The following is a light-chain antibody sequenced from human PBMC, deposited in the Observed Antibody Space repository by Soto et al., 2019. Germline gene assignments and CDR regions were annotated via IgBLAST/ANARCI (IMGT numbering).Light chain of an antibody. CDR2: DAS. Sequence: EIVLTQSPGTLSLSPGERVNLSCRASQSVSNNYLAWYQQKPGQAPRLLIYDASSRASGIPDRFSGSGSGTDFTLTISRLEPEDFAVYYCQQYGSPPITFGQGTRLEIK. V-gene: IGKV3-20*01. CDR1: QSVSNNY. J-gene: IGKJ5*01. CDR3: QQYGSPPIT.